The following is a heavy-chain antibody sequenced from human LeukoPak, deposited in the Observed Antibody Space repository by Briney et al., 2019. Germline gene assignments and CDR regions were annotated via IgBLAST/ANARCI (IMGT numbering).Heavy chain of an antibody. Sequence: GGSLRLSCAASGFTFSSHAMSWVRQAPGKGLEWVSGISGSGGSTYYADSVKGRFTFSRDNSKNTLYLQMNSLRAEDTAVYYCAKGTWQRLIHDYWGQGTLVTVSS. CDR2: ISGSGGST. CDR1: GFTFSSHA. V-gene: IGHV3-23*01. D-gene: IGHD6-25*01. J-gene: IGHJ4*02. CDR3: AKGTWQRLIHDY.